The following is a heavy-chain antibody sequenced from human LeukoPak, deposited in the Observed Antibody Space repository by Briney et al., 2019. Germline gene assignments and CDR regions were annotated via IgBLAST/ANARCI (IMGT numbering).Heavy chain of an antibody. D-gene: IGHD5-12*01. CDR2: IKSKTDGGTT. CDR3: TTVDIVGTGRGTDY. J-gene: IGHJ4*02. CDR1: GFTFSNAW. Sequence: GGSLRLSCAASGFTFSNAWMSWVRQAPGKGLEWVGRIKSKTDGGTTDYAAPVKGRFTISRDDSKNTLYLQMNSLKTEDTAVYYCTTVDIVGTGRGTDYWGQGTLVTVSS. V-gene: IGHV3-15*01.